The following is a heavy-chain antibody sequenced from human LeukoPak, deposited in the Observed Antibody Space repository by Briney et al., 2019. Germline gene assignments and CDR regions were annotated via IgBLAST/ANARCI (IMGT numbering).Heavy chain of an antibody. V-gene: IGHV3-33*06. CDR1: KFTFSHYG. D-gene: IGHD4-11*01. J-gene: IGHJ4*02. CDR3: AKDAQRGFDYSNSLEY. Sequence: GGSLRLSCAASKFTFSHYGMHWVRQAPGKGLQWVAVIWSDGSNQYYADSVKGRFTISRGNSNNMVYLQMNSLRADDTGVYYCAKDAQRGFDYSNSLEYWGQGALVSVSS. CDR2: IWSDGSNQ.